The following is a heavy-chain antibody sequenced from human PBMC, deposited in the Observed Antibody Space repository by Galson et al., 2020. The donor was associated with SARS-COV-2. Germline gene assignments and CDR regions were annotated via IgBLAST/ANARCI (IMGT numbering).Heavy chain of an antibody. CDR2: ISGSGGST. Sequence: GGSLRLSCAASGFTFSSYAMSWVRQAPGKGLEWVSAISGSGGSTYYADSVKGRFTISRDNSKNTLYLQMNSLRAEDTAVYYCAKDGIPSLYYYDSSGYYDGPDFDYWGQGTLVTVSS. CDR3: AKDGIPSLYYYDSSGYYDGPDFDY. D-gene: IGHD3-22*01. CDR1: GFTFSSYA. J-gene: IGHJ4*02. V-gene: IGHV3-23*01.